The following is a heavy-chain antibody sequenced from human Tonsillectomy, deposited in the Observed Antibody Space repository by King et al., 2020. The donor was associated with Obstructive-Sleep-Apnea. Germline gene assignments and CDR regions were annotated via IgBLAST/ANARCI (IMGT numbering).Heavy chain of an antibody. V-gene: IGHV1-3*01. CDR1: GYTFTGYG. Sequence: QLVQSGAEVKKPGASVNISCKASGYTFTGYGIHWVRQAPGQSLEWMGWINPGNGDTTYSRKFQGRLTITKDTSATTAYMDLRSLRFDDSAFYYCARGGATWPFDYWGQATLVTVSS. J-gene: IGHJ4*03. CDR2: INPGNGDT. CDR3: ARGGATWPFDY. D-gene: IGHD3-16*01.